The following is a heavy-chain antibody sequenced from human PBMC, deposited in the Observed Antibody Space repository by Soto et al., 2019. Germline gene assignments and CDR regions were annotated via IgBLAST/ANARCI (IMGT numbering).Heavy chain of an antibody. CDR3: AKDKGVFNWATSYFDY. J-gene: IGHJ4*02. V-gene: IGHV3-30*18. CDR2: TSYDGNNE. D-gene: IGHD1-1*01. CDR1: RFTFSNYA. Sequence: LRLSCAASRFTFSNYAMHWVRQAPGKGLEWVALTSYDGNNEYYTDSVKGRFTISRDNSKNTLFLQMNSPRPEDTAVYYCAKDKGVFNWATSYFDYWGQGALVTVSS.